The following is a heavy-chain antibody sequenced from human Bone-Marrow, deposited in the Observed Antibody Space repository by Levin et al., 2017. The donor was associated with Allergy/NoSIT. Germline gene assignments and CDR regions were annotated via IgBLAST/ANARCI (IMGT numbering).Heavy chain of an antibody. V-gene: IGHV3-11*01. CDR2: YSGSGGHT. D-gene: IGHD3-3*01. J-gene: IGHJ3*01. CDR3: AKEWSAYDV. CDR1: GFTFGDYY. Sequence: PGGSLRLSCVASGFTFGDYYMHWIRQAPGKGLEWVAFYSGSGGHTYYADSVKGRFTISRDNAKNSLFLQMDSLRAEDTAVYYCAKEWSAYDVWGQGTMVTVSS.